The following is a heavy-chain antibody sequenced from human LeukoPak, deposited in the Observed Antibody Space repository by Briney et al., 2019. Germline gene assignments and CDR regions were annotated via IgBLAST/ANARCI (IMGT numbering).Heavy chain of an antibody. V-gene: IGHV4-38-2*02. Sequence: PSETLSLTCTVSGYSISSGYYWVWIRQPPGKGLEWIGSIYHSGSPYYNPSLKSRVTISVDTSKNQFSLKLSSVTAADTAVYYCAGYHAYGVTTPPLGYWGQGTLVTVSS. D-gene: IGHD4-17*01. J-gene: IGHJ4*02. CDR3: AGYHAYGVTTPPLGY. CDR2: IYHSGSP. CDR1: GYSISSGYY.